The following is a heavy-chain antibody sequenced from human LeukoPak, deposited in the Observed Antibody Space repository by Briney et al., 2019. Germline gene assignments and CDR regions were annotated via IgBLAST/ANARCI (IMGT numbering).Heavy chain of an antibody. D-gene: IGHD3-3*02. J-gene: IGHJ4*02. CDR1: GFTFSSYA. CDR2: IWYDGSNK. CDR3: AKEAHELDFDY. V-gene: IGHV3-30*04. Sequence: QPGGSLRLSCAASGFTFSSYAIHWVRQAPGKGLEWVAVIWYDGSNKYYADSVKGRFTISRDNSKNTLYLQMNSLRAEDTAVYYCAKEAHELDFDYWGQGTLVTVSS.